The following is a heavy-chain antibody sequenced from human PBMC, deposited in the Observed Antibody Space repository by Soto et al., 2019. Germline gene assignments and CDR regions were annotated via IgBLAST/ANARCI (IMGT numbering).Heavy chain of an antibody. J-gene: IGHJ6*02. CDR3: ARVKMSASSSSQIPYYYYGMDV. CDR2: ISSSSSYI. V-gene: IGHV3-21*01. Sequence: GGSLRLSCAASGSTFSSYSMNWVRQAPGKGLEWVSSISSSSSYIYYADSVKGRFTISRDNAKNSLHLQMNSLRAEDTAVYYCARVKMSASSSSQIPYYYYGMDVWGQGTTVTVSS. CDR1: GSTFSSYS. D-gene: IGHD6-6*01.